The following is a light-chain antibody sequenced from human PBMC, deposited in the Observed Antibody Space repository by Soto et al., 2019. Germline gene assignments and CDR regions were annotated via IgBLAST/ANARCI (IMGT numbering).Light chain of an antibody. CDR3: MQALQTPIT. J-gene: IGKJ5*01. CDR2: LVS. Sequence: IVMTQSPLSLTVTPLEPSSISFSSIRILLKANGYTYFHWFLQKPGQSPQLLIYLVSNRAFGVPDRFRGSGSGTDFTLKISRVEAEDVGIYYCMQALQTPITFGQGTRLGL. CDR1: RILLKANGYTY. V-gene: IGKV2-28*01.